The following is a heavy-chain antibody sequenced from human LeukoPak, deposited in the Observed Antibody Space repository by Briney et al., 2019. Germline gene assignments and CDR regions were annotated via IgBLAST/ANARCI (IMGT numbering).Heavy chain of an antibody. J-gene: IGHJ4*02. D-gene: IGHD5-12*01. CDR3: ARDRTVATRGVDY. CDR2: IYYSGST. CDR1: GGSISSGDYY. Sequence: SETLSLTCTVSGGSISSGDYYWSWIRQPPGKGLEWIGYIYYSGSTYYNPSLKSRVTISVDTSKNQFSLKLSSVTAADTAVYYCARDRTVATRGVDYWGQGTLVTVSS. V-gene: IGHV4-30-4*08.